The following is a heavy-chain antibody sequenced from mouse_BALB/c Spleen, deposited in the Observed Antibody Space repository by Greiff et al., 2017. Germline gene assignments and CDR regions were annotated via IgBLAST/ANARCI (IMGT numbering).Heavy chain of an antibody. CDR2: IWAGGST. D-gene: IGHD2-3*01. CDR3: ARDLGWLTDYYAMDY. Sequence: VQLVESGPGLVAPSQSLSITCTVSGFSLTSYGVHWVRQPPGKGLEWLGVIWAGGSTNYNSALMSRLSISKDNSKSQVFLKMNSLQTDDTAMYYCARDLGWLTDYYAMDYWGQGTSVTVSS. J-gene: IGHJ4*01. V-gene: IGHV2-9*02. CDR1: GFSLTSYG.